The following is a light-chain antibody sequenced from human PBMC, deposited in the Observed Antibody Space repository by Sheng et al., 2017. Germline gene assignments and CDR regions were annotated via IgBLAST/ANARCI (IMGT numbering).Light chain of an antibody. CDR1: QSVNSK. J-gene: IGKJ4*01. Sequence: EIVMTQSPATLSVSPGERATLSCRASQSVNSKLAWYQQKPGQAPRLLIYGASTRATGIPARFSGSGSGTDFTLTISSLEPEDFAVYYCQHRHNWPSLTFGGGTKVEIK. CDR2: GAS. V-gene: IGKV3D-15*01. CDR3: QHRHNWPSLT.